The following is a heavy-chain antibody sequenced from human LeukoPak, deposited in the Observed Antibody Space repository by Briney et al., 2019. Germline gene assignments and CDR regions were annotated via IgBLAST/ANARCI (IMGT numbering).Heavy chain of an antibody. CDR3: ARSSSSSYDAFDI. J-gene: IGHJ3*02. Sequence: GESLKISCKGSGYSFTSYWIGWVRQMTGKGLEWMGIIYPGDSDTRYSPSFQGQVTISADKSISTAYLQWSSLKASDTAMYYCARSSSSSYDAFDIWGQGTMVTVSS. CDR2: IYPGDSDT. V-gene: IGHV5-51*01. CDR1: GYSFTSYW. D-gene: IGHD6-6*01.